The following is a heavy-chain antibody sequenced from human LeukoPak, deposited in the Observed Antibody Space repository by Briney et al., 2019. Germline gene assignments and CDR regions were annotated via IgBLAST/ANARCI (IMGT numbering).Heavy chain of an antibody. D-gene: IGHD4-17*01. CDR1: GGSISSSSYY. Sequence: NPSETLSLTCTVSGGSISSSSYYWGWIRQPPGKGLEWIGSIYHSGSTYYNPSLKSRVTISVDTSKNQFSLKLSSVTAADTAVYYCARLHASHRLTSYGDYGRRTPLPYYYYYMDVWGKGTTVTISS. CDR2: IYHSGST. J-gene: IGHJ6*03. V-gene: IGHV4-39*01. CDR3: ARLHASHRLTSYGDYGRRTPLPYYYYYMDV.